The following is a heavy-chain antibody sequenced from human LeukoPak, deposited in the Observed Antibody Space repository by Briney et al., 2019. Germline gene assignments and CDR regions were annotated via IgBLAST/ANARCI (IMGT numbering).Heavy chain of an antibody. V-gene: IGHV3-23*01. J-gene: IGHJ4*02. D-gene: IGHD5-18*01. CDR2: ISGSGGST. Sequence: PGGSLRLSCAASGFTFSSHAMSWVRQAPGKGLEWVSAISGSGGSTYYADSVKGRFTISRDNSKNTLYLQMNSLRAEDTAVYYCAKGFRGYSYGITDYWGQGTLVTVSS. CDR3: AKGFRGYSYGITDY. CDR1: GFTFSSHA.